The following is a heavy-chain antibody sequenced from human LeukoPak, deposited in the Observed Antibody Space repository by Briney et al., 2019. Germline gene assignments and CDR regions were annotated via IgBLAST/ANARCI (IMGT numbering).Heavy chain of an antibody. CDR2: INHSGST. D-gene: IGHD3-10*01. V-gene: IGHV4-34*01. Sequence: GSLRLSCAASGFTFSSYSMNWVRQPPGKGLEWIGEINHSGSTNYNPSLKSRVTISVDTSKNQFSLKLSSVTAADTAVYYCARAPYVLPHSHYYMDVWGKGTTVTVSS. CDR3: ARAPYVLPHSHYYMDV. J-gene: IGHJ6*03. CDR1: GFTFSSYS.